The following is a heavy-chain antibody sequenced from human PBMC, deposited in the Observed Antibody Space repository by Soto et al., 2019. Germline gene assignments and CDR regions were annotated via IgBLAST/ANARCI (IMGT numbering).Heavy chain of an antibody. J-gene: IGHJ4*02. Sequence: SETLSLTCTVSGGSISSYYWSWIRQPPGKGLEWIGYIYYSGSTNYNPSLKSRVTISVDTSKNQFSLKLSSVTAADTAVYYCARARRDSSGYWLGDYWGQGTLVTVSS. CDR3: ARARRDSSGYWLGDY. CDR1: GGSISSYY. D-gene: IGHD3-22*01. CDR2: IYYSGST. V-gene: IGHV4-59*01.